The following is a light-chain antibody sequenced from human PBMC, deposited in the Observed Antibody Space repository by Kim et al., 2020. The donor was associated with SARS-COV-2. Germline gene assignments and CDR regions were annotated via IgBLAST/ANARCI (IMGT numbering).Light chain of an antibody. Sequence: ATTNGKASQTVLYSSNNKNYLAWYQQKPGQPPKLLIYGASTREAGVPGRFSGSGSGTDFTLTISSLQSEDVAVYFCQQYYNSPGAFGQGTKVDIK. J-gene: IGKJ1*01. CDR3: QQYYNSPGA. V-gene: IGKV4-1*01. CDR2: GAS. CDR1: QTVLYSSNNKNY.